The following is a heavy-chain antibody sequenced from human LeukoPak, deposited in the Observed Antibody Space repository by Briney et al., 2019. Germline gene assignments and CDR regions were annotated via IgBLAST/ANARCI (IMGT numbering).Heavy chain of an antibody. CDR2: IKKKTDGGTT. D-gene: IGHD5-18*01. J-gene: IGHJ4*02. V-gene: IGHV3-15*01. Sequence: GGSLRLSCAASGFTFSSYEMNWVRQAPGKGLEWVGRIKKKTDGGTTAYAAPVKGRFTISRDDSKNTLSLQMNSLKTEDTAVYFCAREGSLYGYHSFDSWGQGTLVTVST. CDR3: AREGSLYGYHSFDS. CDR1: GFTFSSYE.